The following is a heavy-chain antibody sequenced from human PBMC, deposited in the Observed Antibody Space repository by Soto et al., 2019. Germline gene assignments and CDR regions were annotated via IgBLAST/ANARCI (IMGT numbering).Heavy chain of an antibody. V-gene: IGHV4-39*02. CDR2: IYYSGST. Sequence: SETLSLTCSVSGGSVRSGSYYWAWIRQPPGKWLEWIGRIYYSGSTYYNPSLTSRVTMSGDTAKRQFSLKLSSVSAADTAVYYCARDLGQTTTLGDYWGQGTLVTVSS. J-gene: IGHJ4*02. CDR3: ARDLGQTTTLGDY. D-gene: IGHD1-1*01. CDR1: GGSVRSGSYY.